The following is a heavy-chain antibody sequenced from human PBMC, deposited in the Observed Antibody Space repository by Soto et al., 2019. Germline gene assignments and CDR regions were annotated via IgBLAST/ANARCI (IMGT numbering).Heavy chain of an antibody. CDR3: AKADASGYNSLLFDF. V-gene: IGHV3-23*01. CDR1: RFSFSSYA. CDR2: ISGSGGDT. J-gene: IGHJ4*02. Sequence: GGSLRLSCAASRFSFSSYAMSWVRQAPGKGLEWVSAISGSGGDTYYADSVKGRFCISRDNSKNTVFVQMNTLRAEDTAIYYCAKADASGYNSLLFDFWGQGTLVTVSS. D-gene: IGHD3-22*01.